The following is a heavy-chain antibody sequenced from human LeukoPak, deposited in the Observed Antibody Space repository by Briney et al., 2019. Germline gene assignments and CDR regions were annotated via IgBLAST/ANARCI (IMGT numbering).Heavy chain of an antibody. D-gene: IGHD6-13*01. CDR2: INSGGST. V-gene: IGHV3-23*01. CDR1: GFTFSTYA. J-gene: IGHJ3*02. CDR3: AKDWPSEWQQLPDYDAFDI. Sequence: PGGSLRLSCAAYGFTFSTYAMSWVRQAPGKGLEWVSAINSGGSTYYADSLKGRFTISRDNSKNTLYLQMNSLRADDTAVYYCAKDWPSEWQQLPDYDAFDIWGQGTMVTVSS.